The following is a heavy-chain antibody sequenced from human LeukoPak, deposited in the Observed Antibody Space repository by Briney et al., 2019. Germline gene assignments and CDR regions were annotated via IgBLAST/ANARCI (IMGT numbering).Heavy chain of an antibody. V-gene: IGHV3-74*01. CDR1: RFTFSRYW. Sequence: GGSLRLSCAASRFTFSRYWMHWVRQAPGKGLVRVSRINSDGISTSYADSVKGRFTISRDNAKNTLYLQMNSLRAEDTAVYYCARDGNYYDSSGPADYWGQGTLVTVSS. D-gene: IGHD3-22*01. J-gene: IGHJ4*02. CDR2: INSDGIST. CDR3: ARDGNYYDSSGPADY.